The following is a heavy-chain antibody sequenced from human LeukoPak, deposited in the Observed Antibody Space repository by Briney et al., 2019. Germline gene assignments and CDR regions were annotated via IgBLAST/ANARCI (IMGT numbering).Heavy chain of an antibody. Sequence: GGSLRLSCAASGFTFSSYAMNWVRQAPGKGLEWVSTISGSGDNTYYADSVKGRFTISRDNSKNTLYVQMNSLRAEDTAVYYCAKIGSSGGHFDYWGQGTLVTVSS. D-gene: IGHD6-6*01. CDR2: ISGSGDNT. CDR3: AKIGSSGGHFDY. CDR1: GFTFSSYA. V-gene: IGHV3-23*01. J-gene: IGHJ4*02.